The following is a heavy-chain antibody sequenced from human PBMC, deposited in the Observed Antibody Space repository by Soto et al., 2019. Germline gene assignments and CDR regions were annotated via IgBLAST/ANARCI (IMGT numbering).Heavy chain of an antibody. CDR1: GFTFSSYA. CDR3: AKDYRPSNWGPEDAFDI. Sequence: GGSLRLSCAASGFTFSSYAMSWVRQAPGKGLEWVSAISGSGGSTYYADSVKGRFTISRDNSKNTLYLQMNSLRAEDTAVNYCAKDYRPSNWGPEDAFDIWGQGTMVTVSS. CDR2: ISGSGGST. J-gene: IGHJ3*02. D-gene: IGHD7-27*01. V-gene: IGHV3-23*01.